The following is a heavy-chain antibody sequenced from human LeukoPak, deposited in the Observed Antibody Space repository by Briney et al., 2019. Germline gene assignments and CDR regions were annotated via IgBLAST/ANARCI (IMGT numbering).Heavy chain of an antibody. CDR3: ARGPGWGIAAAGIGWFDP. CDR1: GESFSGNF. D-gene: IGHD6-13*01. Sequence: PSETLSLTCAVSGESFSGNFWTWIRQPPGKGLEWIGEINHSGSTNYNPSLKSRVTISVDTSKNQFSLKLSSVTAADTAVYYCARGPGWGIAAAGIGWFDPWGQGTLVTVSS. V-gene: IGHV4-34*01. CDR2: INHSGST. J-gene: IGHJ5*02.